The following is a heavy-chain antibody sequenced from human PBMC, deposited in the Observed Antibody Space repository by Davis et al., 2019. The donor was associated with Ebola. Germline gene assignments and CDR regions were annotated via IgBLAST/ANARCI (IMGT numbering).Heavy chain of an antibody. D-gene: IGHD1-1*01. Sequence: AASVKVSCKASGYTFTNYGITWVRQPPGQGLEWMGWINPHNGNTNYAQNVQGRVTTTTDTSTSTAYMEVGSLRSDDTAVYYCARAQFPTTSDHWGQGTLVTVSS. V-gene: IGHV1-18*04. CDR2: INPHNGNT. CDR1: GYTFTNYG. CDR3: ARAQFPTTSDH. J-gene: IGHJ4*02.